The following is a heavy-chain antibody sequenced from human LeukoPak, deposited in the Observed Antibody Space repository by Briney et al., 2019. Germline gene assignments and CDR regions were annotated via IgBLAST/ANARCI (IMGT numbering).Heavy chain of an antibody. J-gene: IGHJ5*02. Sequence: ASVRVSCKASGYTFTSYYMHWVRQAPGQGLEWMGIINPSGGSTSYAQKFQGRVTMTRDMSTSTVYMELSSLRSEDTAVYYCARDVRVGATHEKRQYNWFDPWGQGTLVTVSS. D-gene: IGHD1-26*01. V-gene: IGHV1-46*01. CDR3: ARDVRVGATHEKRQYNWFDP. CDR1: GYTFTSYY. CDR2: INPSGGST.